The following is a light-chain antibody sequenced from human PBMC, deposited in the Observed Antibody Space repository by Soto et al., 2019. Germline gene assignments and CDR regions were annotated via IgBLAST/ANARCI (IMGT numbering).Light chain of an antibody. V-gene: IGKV1-5*03. CDR3: HQYNSYPWT. Sequence: DIQMTQYPSTLSASVGDRVTITCRASQSISSWLAWYQQKPGKAHKLLIYKASSLESGVPSRFSGSGSGTEFTLTISSLQPDDFAPYYCHQYNSYPWTFGQGPKLEIK. CDR1: QSISSW. J-gene: IGKJ1*01. CDR2: KAS.